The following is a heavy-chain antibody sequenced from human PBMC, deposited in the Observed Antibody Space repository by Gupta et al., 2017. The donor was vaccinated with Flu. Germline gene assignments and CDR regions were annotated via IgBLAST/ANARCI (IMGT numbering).Heavy chain of an antibody. Sequence: EVQLLESGGGLVQPGGSLRLSCAASGFTFSDYAMGWVRQVPGKGLEWASSISDSGGSTYYADAGKGRFSISRDNSKNTLYLKMNSLTVEDTAVYYCAKEDAGVAGVGNSFDYWGQGNLVTVSS. V-gene: IGHV3-23*01. J-gene: IGHJ4*02. CDR3: AKEDAGVAGVGNSFDY. CDR1: GFTFSDYA. D-gene: IGHD6-13*01. CDR2: ISDSGGST.